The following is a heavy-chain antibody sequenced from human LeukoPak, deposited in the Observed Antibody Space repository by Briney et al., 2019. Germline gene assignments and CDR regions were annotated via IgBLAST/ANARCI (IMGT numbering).Heavy chain of an antibody. CDR1: GFTFGDYA. V-gene: IGHV3-49*04. J-gene: IGHJ6*03. CDR2: IRTEAYDGAT. D-gene: IGHD3-16*01. CDR3: TRTLGYYYFYMDV. Sequence: GGSLRLSCAASGFTFGDYAMSWVRQAPGKGLEWVGFIRTEAYDGATDYGASVKGRFTISRDDSKNIAYLQMNSLNTEDTAVYYCTRTLGYYYFYMDVWGKGTTVIVSS.